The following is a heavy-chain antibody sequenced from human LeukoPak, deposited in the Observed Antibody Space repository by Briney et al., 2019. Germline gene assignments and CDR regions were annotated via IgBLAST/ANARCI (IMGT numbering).Heavy chain of an antibody. CDR1: GFTFSRQG. CDR2: IVGSGTTT. V-gene: IGHV3-23*01. J-gene: IGHJ4*02. Sequence: GGSLRLSCAASGFTFSRQGMAWVRQAPGKGLEWVSAIVGSGTTTYYADAVKGRFTISRDNSKNTVYLQMNSLRAEDMALYFCAKMQGYFDYWGQGTLVTVSS. CDR3: AKMQGYFDY.